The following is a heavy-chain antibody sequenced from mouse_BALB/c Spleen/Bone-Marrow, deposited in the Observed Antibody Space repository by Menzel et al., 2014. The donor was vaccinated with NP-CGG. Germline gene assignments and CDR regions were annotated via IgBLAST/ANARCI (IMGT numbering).Heavy chain of an antibody. CDR3: ATIYYDYDGYFDV. CDR1: GYSITSDYA. J-gene: IGHJ1*01. D-gene: IGHD2-4*01. V-gene: IGHV3-6*02. Sequence: VQLQQSGPGLVKPSQSLSLTCTVTGYSITSDYAWNWIRQFPGNKLEWMGYISYDGSNNYNPSLKNRISITRDTSKNQFFLKLNSVTTEDTATYYCATIYYDYDGYFDVWGAGTTVTVSS. CDR2: ISYDGSN.